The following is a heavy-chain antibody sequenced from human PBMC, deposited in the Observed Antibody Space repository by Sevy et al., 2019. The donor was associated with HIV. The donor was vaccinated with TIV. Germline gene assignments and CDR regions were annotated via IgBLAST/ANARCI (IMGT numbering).Heavy chain of an antibody. CDR3: ARAGRDCYSKNECWFVS. Sequence: GGSLRLSCAASGFTFSAYSMYWVRQAPGKGLEWVSYISSSSGTIYYADSVKGQFTISRDNAKSSLYLQMDGLRAEDTAVYYCARAGRDCYSKNECWFVSWGQGTLVTVSS. CDR1: GFTFSAYS. CDR2: ISSSSGTI. V-gene: IGHV3-48*01. J-gene: IGHJ5*01. D-gene: IGHD2-21*01.